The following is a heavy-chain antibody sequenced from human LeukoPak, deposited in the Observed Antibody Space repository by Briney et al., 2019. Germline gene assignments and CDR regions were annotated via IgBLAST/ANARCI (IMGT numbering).Heavy chain of an antibody. CDR3: ARPYYYDSRIDP. CDR1: GGSISSGDYY. D-gene: IGHD3-22*01. J-gene: IGHJ5*02. V-gene: IGHV4-30-4*01. CDR2: MYYSGST. Sequence: SETLSLTCTVSGGSISSGDYYWSWIRQPPGKGLEWIAYMYYSGSTYYNPSLKSRATMSADTSKNQLSLKLSSVTAADTAVYYCARPYYYDSRIDPWGQGILVTVSS.